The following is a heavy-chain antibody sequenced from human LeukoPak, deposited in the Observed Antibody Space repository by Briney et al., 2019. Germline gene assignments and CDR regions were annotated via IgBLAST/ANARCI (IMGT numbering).Heavy chain of an antibody. CDR2: MNPNSGNT. Sequence: ASVKVSCKASGYTFTSYDINWVRQATGQGLEWMGWMNPNSGNTGYAQKFQGRVTMTRNTSISTAYMELSSLRSEDTAVYYCARANFEAVAGTYRYYGMDVWGQGTTVTVSS. D-gene: IGHD6-19*01. CDR3: ARANFEAVAGTYRYYGMDV. CDR1: GYTFTSYD. J-gene: IGHJ6*02. V-gene: IGHV1-8*01.